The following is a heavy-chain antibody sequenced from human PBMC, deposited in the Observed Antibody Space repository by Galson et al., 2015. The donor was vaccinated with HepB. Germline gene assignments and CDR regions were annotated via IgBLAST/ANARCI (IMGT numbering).Heavy chain of an antibody. CDR2: ISFDETKK. CDR3: ARDSAGAGGNWFDP. Sequence: SLRLSCAASGLIVSNCAFHWVRQTPDKGLEWVAVISFDETKKTYADSVQGRFVISRDTSNNTLYLQMSSLRAEDTAVYYCARDSAGAGGNWFDPWGQGTLVTVSS. D-gene: IGHD3-10*01. CDR1: GLIVSNCA. J-gene: IGHJ5*02. V-gene: IGHV3-30*09.